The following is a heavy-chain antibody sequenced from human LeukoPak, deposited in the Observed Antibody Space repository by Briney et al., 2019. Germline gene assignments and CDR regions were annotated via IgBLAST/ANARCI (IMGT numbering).Heavy chain of an antibody. V-gene: IGHV1-18*01. Sequence: ASVKVSCKASGYTFTSYGISWVRQAPGQGLEWMGWISAYNGNTNYAQKLQGRVTMTTDTSTSTAYMELRSLRSDDTAVYYCARAVVVTAVGYYYYMDVWGKGTTVTVSS. D-gene: IGHD2-21*02. CDR1: GYTFTSYG. J-gene: IGHJ6*03. CDR3: ARAVVVTAVGYYYYMDV. CDR2: ISAYNGNT.